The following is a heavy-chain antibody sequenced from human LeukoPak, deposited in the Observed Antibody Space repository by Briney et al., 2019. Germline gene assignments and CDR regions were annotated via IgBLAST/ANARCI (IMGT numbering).Heavy chain of an antibody. CDR3: AREFVGGRSGELGY. CDR1: GYTFTGYY. Sequence: ASVKVSCKASGYTFTGYYMHWVRQAPGQGLEWMGWINPNSGGTNYAQKFQGRVTMTRDTSISTVYMELRSLRSADTALYYCAREFVGGRSGELGYWGQGTLVTVSS. CDR2: INPNSGGT. D-gene: IGHD3-10*01. V-gene: IGHV1-2*02. J-gene: IGHJ4*02.